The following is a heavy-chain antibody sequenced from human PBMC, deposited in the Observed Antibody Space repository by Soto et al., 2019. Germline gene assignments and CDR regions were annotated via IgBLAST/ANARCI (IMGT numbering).Heavy chain of an antibody. CDR3: ARDWFGIDY. Sequence: QVQLVQSGAEVKKPGASVKVSCKASGYTFTSYGISWVRQAPGQGLEWMGWINPYNGNTNYAQKLQGRVTMTTDTSTTTAYKALRSLRSDDTAVYYCARDWFGIDYWGQGTLVTVSS. J-gene: IGHJ4*02. CDR1: GYTFTSYG. D-gene: IGHD3-16*01. CDR2: INPYNGNT. V-gene: IGHV1-18*01.